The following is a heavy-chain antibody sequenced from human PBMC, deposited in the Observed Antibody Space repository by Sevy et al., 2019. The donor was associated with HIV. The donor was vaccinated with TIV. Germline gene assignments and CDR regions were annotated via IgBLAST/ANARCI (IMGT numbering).Heavy chain of an antibody. CDR3: AKGDSYYYYDSSGYYRIHFDY. Sequence: GGSLRLSCAASGFTFSSYAMSWVRQAPGKGLEWVSAISGSGGSTYYADSVKGRFTISRDNSKNTLYLQMNSLRAEDTAVYYCAKGDSYYYYDSSGYYRIHFDYWGQGTLVTVSS. J-gene: IGHJ4*02. CDR1: GFTFSSYA. D-gene: IGHD3-22*01. CDR2: ISGSGGST. V-gene: IGHV3-23*01.